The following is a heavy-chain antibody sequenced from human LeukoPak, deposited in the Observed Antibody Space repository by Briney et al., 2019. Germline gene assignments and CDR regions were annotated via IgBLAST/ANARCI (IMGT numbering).Heavy chain of an antibody. D-gene: IGHD3-10*01. Sequence: SQTLSLTCTVSGGSISSGGYYWSWIRQPPGKGLEWIGYIYHSGSTYYNPSLKSRVTISVDTSKNQFSLKLSSATAADTAVYYCAREQRARGVTWGQGTLVTVSS. CDR2: IYHSGST. J-gene: IGHJ5*02. V-gene: IGHV4-30-2*05. CDR1: GGSISSGGYY. CDR3: AREQRARGVT.